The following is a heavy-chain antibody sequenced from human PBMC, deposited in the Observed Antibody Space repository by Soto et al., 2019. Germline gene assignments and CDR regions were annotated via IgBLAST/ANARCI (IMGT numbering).Heavy chain of an antibody. V-gene: IGHV3-64D*06. Sequence: EVQLVESGGGLVQPGGSLRLSCSASGFTFSSCAMHWVRQAAGKGLEYVSGISSNGGSTYYADSVKDRFTISRDNSKNTLFLQVNSLTAEDTAVYYCVKDRRTTRRAMDGWGQGTTVTVSS. J-gene: IGHJ6*02. D-gene: IGHD1-7*01. CDR3: VKDRRTTRRAMDG. CDR2: ISSNGGST. CDR1: GFTFSSCA.